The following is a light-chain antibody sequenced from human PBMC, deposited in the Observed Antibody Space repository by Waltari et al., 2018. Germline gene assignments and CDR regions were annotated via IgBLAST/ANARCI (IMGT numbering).Light chain of an antibody. Sequence: QSALTQPASVSGSPGQSITISCTGTRSDIGDYNYVSWYQQHPGKAPKLIIFDGTNRPSGGSDRCSVSKSGNTASLTISALQAEDEGDYYCSSYRSTISVVFGGGTKVAVL. CDR3: SSYRSTISVV. V-gene: IGLV2-14*03. J-gene: IGLJ2*01. CDR2: DGT. CDR1: RSDIGDYNY.